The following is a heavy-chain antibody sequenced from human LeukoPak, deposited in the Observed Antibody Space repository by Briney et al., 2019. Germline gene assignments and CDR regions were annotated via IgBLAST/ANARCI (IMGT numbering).Heavy chain of an antibody. Sequence: ASVKVSCKASGYTFTSYDINWVRQAPGQGLEWMGWINPNSGGTNYAQKFQGRVTMTRDTSISTAYMELSRLRSDDTAVYYCARRAVAPYGMDVWGQGTTVTVSS. J-gene: IGHJ6*02. V-gene: IGHV1-2*02. CDR2: INPNSGGT. CDR1: GYTFTSYD. CDR3: ARRAVAPYGMDV. D-gene: IGHD6-19*01.